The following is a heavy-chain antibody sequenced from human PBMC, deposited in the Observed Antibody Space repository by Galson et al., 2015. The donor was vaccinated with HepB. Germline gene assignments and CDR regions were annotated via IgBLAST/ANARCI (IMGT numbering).Heavy chain of an antibody. CDR3: AKDRNYDSSVVSPPWFDY. Sequence: SLRLSCAASGFTSSSYAMSWVRQAPGKGLEWVSAISGSGGSTYYADSVKGRFTISRDNSKNTLYLQMNSLRAEDTAVYYCAKDRNYDSSVVSPPWFDYWGQGTLVTVSS. J-gene: IGHJ4*02. D-gene: IGHD3-22*01. CDR1: GFTSSSYA. V-gene: IGHV3-23*01. CDR2: ISGSGGST.